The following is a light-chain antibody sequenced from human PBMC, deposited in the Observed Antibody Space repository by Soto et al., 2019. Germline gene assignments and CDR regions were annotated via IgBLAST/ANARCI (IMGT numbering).Light chain of an antibody. CDR1: SRDVGGYNY. Sequence: QSALTQPASVSGSPGQSITISCTGTSRDVGGYNYVSWYQQHPGKAPKLMIYDVSNRPSGVSNRFSGSKSGNTASLSISGHQAEDEADYYCSSYTSSSIVVFGGGTKLTVL. J-gene: IGLJ2*01. CDR3: SSYTSSSIVV. V-gene: IGLV2-14*01. CDR2: DVS.